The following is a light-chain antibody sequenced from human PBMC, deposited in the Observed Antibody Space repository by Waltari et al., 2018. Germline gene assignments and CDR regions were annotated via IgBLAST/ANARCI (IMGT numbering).Light chain of an antibody. CDR3: CSYAGSTTSSVV. CDR1: SSDVGGYSL. J-gene: IGLJ1*01. CDR2: AVT. V-gene: IGLV2-23*02. Sequence: QPALTQPASVSGSPGQSITISCTGSSSDVGGYSLVSWSQQHPGKAPKLMIYAVTKRPSGVSQRFSGSKSGNTASLTISGLQTEDEADYYCCSYAGSTTSSVVFGTGTKVIVL.